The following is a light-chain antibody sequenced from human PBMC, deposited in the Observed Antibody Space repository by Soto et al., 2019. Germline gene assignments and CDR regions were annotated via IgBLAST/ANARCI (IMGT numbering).Light chain of an antibody. J-gene: IGKJ2*01. CDR3: QQYSNWPPNT. V-gene: IGKV3-15*01. Sequence: EIVMTQSPAIVSVSPGEGATLSCRASQNVINNVAWYQQKPGQAPRLLIYGASTRATGIPDRFSGSGSGTEFTLSISSRQAEDFAVYYCQQYSNWPPNTFGQGTKVEIK. CDR1: QNVINN. CDR2: GAS.